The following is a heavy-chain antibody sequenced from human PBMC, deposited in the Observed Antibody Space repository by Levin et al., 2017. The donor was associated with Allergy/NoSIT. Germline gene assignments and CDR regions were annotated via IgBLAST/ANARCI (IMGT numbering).Heavy chain of an antibody. J-gene: IGHJ4*02. Sequence: LSGGSLRLSCAASGFIFSIYSMHWVRQAPGKGLEWLAYIGGTTTTILYADSVRGRFTISRDNAKNSLYLQMNSQRDEDTAVYCCARGFAVYRSYFDYWGQGSLVTVSS. CDR3: ARGFAVYRSYFDY. D-gene: IGHD5/OR15-5a*01. CDR1: GFIFSIYS. CDR2: IGGTTTTI. V-gene: IGHV3-48*02.